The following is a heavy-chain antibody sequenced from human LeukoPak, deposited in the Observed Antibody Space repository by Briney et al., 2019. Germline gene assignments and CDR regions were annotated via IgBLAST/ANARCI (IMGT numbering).Heavy chain of an antibody. J-gene: IGHJ4*02. D-gene: IGHD6-6*01. CDR1: GGSISSGDYY. CDR3: ASGIAARWARIDY. CDR2: IYYSGST. V-gene: IGHV4-30-4*08. Sequence: PSETLSLTCTVSGGSISSGDYYWSWIRQPPGKGLEWIGYIYYSGSTYYNPSLKSRVTISVDTSKNQFSLKLSSVTAADTAVYYYASGIAARWARIDYWGQGTLVTVSS.